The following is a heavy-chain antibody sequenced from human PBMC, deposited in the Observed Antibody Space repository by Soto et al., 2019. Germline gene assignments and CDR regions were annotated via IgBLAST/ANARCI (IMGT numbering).Heavy chain of an antibody. D-gene: IGHD2-2*01. V-gene: IGHV1-2*02. Sequence: QVQLVQSGADVKTPGASVRVSCKASGYTFTGYYVHWVREAPGQGLGWMGWINPETGGTSYAQKFQGRVTLSRDTSINPAYLELSRLRFDDAAVYFCARERYQVISDGMDVWGQGTTVTVSS. CDR2: INPETGGT. J-gene: IGHJ6*02. CDR1: GYTFTGYY. CDR3: ARERYQVISDGMDV.